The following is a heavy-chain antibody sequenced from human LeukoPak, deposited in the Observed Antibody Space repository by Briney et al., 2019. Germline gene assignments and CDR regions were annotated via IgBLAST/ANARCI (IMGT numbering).Heavy chain of an antibody. Sequence: PGGSLRLSCAASGFTFSSYSMNWVRQDPGKGLEWVSSISSNSSYINYEDSVKGRFTISRDNAKNSLYLKMKSLTAEDTAVYYCARGLGYDSSGYHRRIDYWGEGSLVTVSS. D-gene: IGHD3-22*01. CDR2: ISSNSSYI. J-gene: IGHJ4*02. CDR3: ARGLGYDSSGYHRRIDY. V-gene: IGHV3-21*01. CDR1: GFTFSSYS.